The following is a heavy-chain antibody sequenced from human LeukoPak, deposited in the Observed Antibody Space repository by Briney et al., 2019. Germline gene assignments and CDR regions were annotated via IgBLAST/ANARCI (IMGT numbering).Heavy chain of an antibody. J-gene: IGHJ5*02. CDR2: ISSSSDYI. CDR1: GFTFSSYE. D-gene: IGHD2/OR15-2a*01. V-gene: IGHV3-21*01. Sequence: GGSLRLSCAASGFTFSSYEMNWVRQAPGKGLEWVSSISSSSDYIYYADSVKGRFTISRDNAKNSLYLQMKSLRAEDTAVYYCARGKTSQNIVTRKTYNWFDPWGQGTLVTVSS. CDR3: ARGKTSQNIVTRKTYNWFDP.